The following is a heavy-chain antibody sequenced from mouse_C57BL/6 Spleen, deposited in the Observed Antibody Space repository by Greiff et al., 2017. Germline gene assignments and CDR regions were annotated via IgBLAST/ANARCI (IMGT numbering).Heavy chain of an antibody. D-gene: IGHD1-1*01. Sequence: QVQLKESGAELMKPGASVKLSCKATGYTFTGYWIEWVKQRPGHGLEWIGEILPGSGSTNYNEKFKGKATFTADTSSNTAYMQLSSLTTEDSGIYYCASGIYYFGSSLYFDVWGTGTTVTVSS. J-gene: IGHJ1*03. CDR3: ASGIYYFGSSLYFDV. CDR2: ILPGSGST. CDR1: GYTFTGYW. V-gene: IGHV1-9*01.